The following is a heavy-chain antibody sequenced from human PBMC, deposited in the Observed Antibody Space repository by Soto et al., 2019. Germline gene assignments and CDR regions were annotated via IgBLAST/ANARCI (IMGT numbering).Heavy chain of an antibody. CDR3: ARDMGFGLSDY. Sequence: ASVKVSCKASGYTLSNYAMHWVRQAPGQRLEWMGWINAGNGNTKYSQKFQGRVTITRDTSASTAYMELSSLRSEDTAVYYCARDMGFGLSDYWGQGTLVTSPQ. CDR1: GYTLSNYA. J-gene: IGHJ4*02. V-gene: IGHV1-3*01. D-gene: IGHD3-10*01. CDR2: INAGNGNT.